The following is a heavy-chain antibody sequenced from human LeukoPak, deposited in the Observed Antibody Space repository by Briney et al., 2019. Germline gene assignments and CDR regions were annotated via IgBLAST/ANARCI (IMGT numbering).Heavy chain of an antibody. V-gene: IGHV4-39*07. CDR1: GDSISTSTYY. CDR2: IYYRGST. CDR3: ARDFSGYCSGGSCQHFDY. D-gene: IGHD2-15*01. Sequence: SETLSLTCTVSGDSISTSTYYWGWIRQPPGKGLEWIGSIYYRGSTYYNPSLKSRVTISVDTSKNQFSLKLTSVTAADTAMYYCARDFSGYCSGGSCQHFDYWGQGTLVTVSS. J-gene: IGHJ4*02.